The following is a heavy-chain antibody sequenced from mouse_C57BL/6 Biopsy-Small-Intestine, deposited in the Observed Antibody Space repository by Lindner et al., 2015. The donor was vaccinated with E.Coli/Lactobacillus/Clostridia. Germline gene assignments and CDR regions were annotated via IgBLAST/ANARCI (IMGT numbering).Heavy chain of an antibody. Sequence: SVKVSCKASGYSFTRFRMHWLRQVSGQRPEWMGCINPDNGNTKYSQNFQGRVTLSRDTSATTAYMDLSSLTAEDTAVYYCARAFKYDVWTDYLDNGDYYFDYWGQGTLVTVSS. V-gene: IGHV1-84*02. CDR3: ARAFKYDVWTDYLDNGDYYFDY. CDR2: INPDNGNT. J-gene: IGHJ4*01. CDR1: GYSFTRFR. D-gene: IGHD1-1*01.